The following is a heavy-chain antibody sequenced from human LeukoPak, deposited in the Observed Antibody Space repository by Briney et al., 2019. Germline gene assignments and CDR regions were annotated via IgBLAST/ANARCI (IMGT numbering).Heavy chain of an antibody. J-gene: IGHJ4*02. CDR1: GFTFSDYY. D-gene: IGHD5-18*01. Sequence: PGGSLRLSCAASGFTFSDYYMSWIRQAPGKGLEWVSYISSSGSTIYYADSVNGRFTISRDNAKNSLYLQMNTLRAEDTAVYYCARIVDSYGSFDYWGQGTLVTVSS. CDR3: ARIVDSYGSFDY. V-gene: IGHV3-11*01. CDR2: ISSSGSTI.